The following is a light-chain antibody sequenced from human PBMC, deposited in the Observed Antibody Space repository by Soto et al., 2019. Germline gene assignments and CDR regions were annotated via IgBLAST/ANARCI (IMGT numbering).Light chain of an antibody. CDR2: EGN. CDR3: CSYAGSSTYV. V-gene: IGLV2-23*01. CDR1: SSDVGSYNL. J-gene: IGLJ1*01. Sequence: QSALTQPASVSGSPGQSITISCTGTSSDVGSYNLVSWYQQHPGKAPKLMIYEGNKRPSGVSNRFPGSKSGNTASLTISGLQAEDEADYYCCSYAGSSTYVFGTGTKVTVL.